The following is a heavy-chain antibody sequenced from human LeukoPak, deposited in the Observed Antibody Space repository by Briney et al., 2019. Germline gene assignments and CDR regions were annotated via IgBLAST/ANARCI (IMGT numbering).Heavy chain of an antibody. CDR3: ARDSHYAFDY. V-gene: IGHV3-48*02. CDR2: IGISPTSV. Sequence: GGSLRLSCAASAFTFSSYSMHWVRQAPGKGLEWISYIGISPTSVHYADSVKGRFTISRDNAKNSLYLQMNSLRDEDTAVYYCARDSHYAFDYWGQGTLVTVSS. D-gene: IGHD2-2*01. CDR1: AFTFSSYS. J-gene: IGHJ4*02.